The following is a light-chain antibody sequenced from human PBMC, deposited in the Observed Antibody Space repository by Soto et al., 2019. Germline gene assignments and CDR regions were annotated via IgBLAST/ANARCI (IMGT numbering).Light chain of an antibody. V-gene: IGLV2-14*03. CDR1: SGDVGGYNY. Sequence: QSALTQPASVSGSPGQSITISCTGTSGDVGGYNYVSWYRHHPGKAPKLMIYDVSNWPSGVSNRFSGSKSGNTASLIISGLQAEDEADYYCSSYTSISTLVFGGGTKVTVL. J-gene: IGLJ2*01. CDR2: DVS. CDR3: SSYTSISTLV.